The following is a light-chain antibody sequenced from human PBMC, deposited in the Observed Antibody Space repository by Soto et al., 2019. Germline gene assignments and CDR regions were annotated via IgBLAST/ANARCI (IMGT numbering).Light chain of an antibody. Sequence: TQSPGTLSLSPGERATLSCRASQSISRSLAWYQQKPGQAPRLLISDASTRATGIPARFSGSGSGTEFTLTISSLQSEDFAVYYCQQYNNWPRTFGQGTKVDIK. J-gene: IGKJ1*01. CDR2: DAS. CDR1: QSISRS. CDR3: QQYNNWPRT. V-gene: IGKV3-15*01.